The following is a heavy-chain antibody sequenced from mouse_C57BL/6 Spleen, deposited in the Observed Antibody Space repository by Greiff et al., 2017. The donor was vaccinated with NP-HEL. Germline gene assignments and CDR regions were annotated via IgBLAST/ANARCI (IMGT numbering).Heavy chain of an antibody. CDR3: AREGGDY. Sequence: QVQLQQSGPELVKPGASVKLSCKASGYTFPSYDINWVKQRPGQGPEWIGWIYPRDGSTKYNEKFKGKATLTVDTSSSTAYMELHRLTSEDSAVYICAREGGDYWGKGTTLTVSS. J-gene: IGHJ2*01. CDR1: GYTFPSYD. V-gene: IGHV1-85*01. CDR2: IYPRDGST.